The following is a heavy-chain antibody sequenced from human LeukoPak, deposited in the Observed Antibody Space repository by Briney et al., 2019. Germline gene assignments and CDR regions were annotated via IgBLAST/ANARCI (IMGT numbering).Heavy chain of an antibody. CDR1: GYTFTSYD. D-gene: IGHD3-22*01. Sequence: ASVTVSCTASGYTFTSYDINWVRQATGQGLEWMGWMNPNSGNTGYAQKFQGRVTMTRNTSISTAYMELSSLRSEDTAVYYCARAREFYYDQNDYWGQGTLVTVSS. V-gene: IGHV1-8*01. CDR2: MNPNSGNT. J-gene: IGHJ4*02. CDR3: ARAREFYYDQNDY.